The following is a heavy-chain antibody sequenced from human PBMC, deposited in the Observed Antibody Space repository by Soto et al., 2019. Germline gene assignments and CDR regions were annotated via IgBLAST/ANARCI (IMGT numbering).Heavy chain of an antibody. CDR3: AKIPHSSSWYLDAFDI. CDR1: GFTFSSYA. J-gene: IGHJ3*02. D-gene: IGHD6-13*01. Sequence: VQLLESGGGFVQPGGSLRLSCAASGFTFSSYAMSWVRQAPGKGLEWVSAISGSGGSTYYADSVKGRFTISRDNSKNTLYLQMNSLRAEDTAVYYCAKIPHSSSWYLDAFDIWGQGTMVTVSS. V-gene: IGHV3-23*01. CDR2: ISGSGGST.